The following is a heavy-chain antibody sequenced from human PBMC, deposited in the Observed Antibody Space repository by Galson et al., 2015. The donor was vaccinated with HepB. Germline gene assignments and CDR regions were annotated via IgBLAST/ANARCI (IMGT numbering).Heavy chain of an antibody. V-gene: IGHV7-4-1*02. CDR2: INTNTGNP. CDR3: VRAEGSGYYYVGY. Sequence: QSGAEVKKPGTSVKVSCKASGYTFSTYGINWVRQAPGQGLEWMGWINTNTGNPTYGQGSTGRFVFSLDTSVSTAYLQISSLKAEDTAVYYCVRAEGSGYYYVGYWGQGTMVTVSS. CDR1: GYTFSTYG. J-gene: IGHJ4*02. D-gene: IGHD3-22*01.